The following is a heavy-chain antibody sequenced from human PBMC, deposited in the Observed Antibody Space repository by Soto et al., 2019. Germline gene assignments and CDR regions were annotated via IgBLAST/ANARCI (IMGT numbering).Heavy chain of an antibody. D-gene: IGHD2-15*01. CDR3: ARIIGYCRNNDCSWTFDV. CDR2: INHSGST. V-gene: IGHV4-34*01. J-gene: IGHJ3*01. CDR1: GGSFSGYY. Sequence: SETLSLTCAVYGGSFSGYYWSWIRQPPGKGLEWIGEINHSGSTNYNPSFQGQVTISVDTSITTAYLQLNSLKASDTAMYYCARIIGYCRNNDCSWTFDVWGQGTMVTVS.